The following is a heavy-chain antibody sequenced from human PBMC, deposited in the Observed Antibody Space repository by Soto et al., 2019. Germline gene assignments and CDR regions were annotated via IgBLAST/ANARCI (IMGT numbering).Heavy chain of an antibody. D-gene: IGHD5-12*01. CDR3: ARESGGATATLDYYYFYMDV. J-gene: IGHJ6*03. Sequence: QVQLVQSGAEVRKPGASVTVSCRSSGDSFNDYYIHWVRQAPGQGFEWMGWINPNGGVTKYAQKFQVWVSMTRDTSIRTVYMQLSRLRSDDKAVYYCARESGGATATLDYYYFYMDVWGTWTTVTVSS. CDR1: GDSFNDYY. CDR2: INPNGGVT. V-gene: IGHV1-2*04.